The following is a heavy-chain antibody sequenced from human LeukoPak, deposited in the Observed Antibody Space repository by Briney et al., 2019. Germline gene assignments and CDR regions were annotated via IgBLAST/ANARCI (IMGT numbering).Heavy chain of an antibody. CDR1: GFNLRTDS. CDR2: ISSGGSYK. V-gene: IGHV3-21*01. D-gene: IGHD5-24*01. CDR3: TRTKEMAADHDAFDI. Sequence: GGSLRLSCAASGFNLRTDSMNWVRQAPGKGLEWVSSISSGGSYKFYADSVKGRFTISRDNHKNSLYLQMNSMRGEDTAVYYCTRTKEMAADHDAFDIWGQGTMVTVSS. J-gene: IGHJ3*02.